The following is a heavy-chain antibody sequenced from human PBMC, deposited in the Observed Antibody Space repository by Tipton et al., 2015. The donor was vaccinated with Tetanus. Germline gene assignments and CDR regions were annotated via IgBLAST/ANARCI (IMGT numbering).Heavy chain of an antibody. V-gene: IGHV5-51*01. D-gene: IGHD6-6*01. J-gene: IGHJ4*02. CDR2: IYPDDSDT. CDR3: ARLHLRTFASSSGY. Sequence: VQLVQSGAEVKKPGESLKISCSGSGYSFNIYWLAWVRQMPGKGLEWMGIIYPDDSDTRYSPSFQGQVTISADKSTTTAYLQWSSLKASDTAMYYCARLHLRTFASSSGYWGQGTMVTVSS. CDR1: GYSFNIYW.